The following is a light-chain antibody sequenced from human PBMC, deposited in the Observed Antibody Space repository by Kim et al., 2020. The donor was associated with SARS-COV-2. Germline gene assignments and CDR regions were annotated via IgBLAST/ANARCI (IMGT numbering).Light chain of an antibody. V-gene: IGLV3-25*03. J-gene: IGLJ3*02. CDR1: ALPMEY. CDR3: QSADSSGTGV. CDR2: NDS. Sequence: VSHAQTARPTCSGVALPMEYALCYQQTPGQAPLLVLYNDSERPAAHAARCSGPSPGTTVTLTITGAQAEDGADHYSQSADSSGTGVFGGGTQLTVL.